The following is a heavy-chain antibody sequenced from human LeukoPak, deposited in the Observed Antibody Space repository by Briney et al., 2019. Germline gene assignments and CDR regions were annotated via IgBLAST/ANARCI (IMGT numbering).Heavy chain of an antibody. CDR1: GYTFTSYV. CDR3: ARASTPKVGATIYYFDY. Sequence: ASVKVSCKASGYTFTSYVLNWVRQAPGQGLECMGWINTNTGNPTYAQGFTGRFVLSLDTSVSTAYLQISSLKAEDTALYYCARASTPKVGATIYYFDYWGQGTLVTVSS. V-gene: IGHV7-4-1*02. J-gene: IGHJ4*02. D-gene: IGHD1-26*01. CDR2: INTNTGNP.